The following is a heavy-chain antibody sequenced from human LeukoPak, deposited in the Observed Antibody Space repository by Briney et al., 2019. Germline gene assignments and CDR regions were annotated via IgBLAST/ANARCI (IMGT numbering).Heavy chain of an antibody. J-gene: IGHJ4*02. D-gene: IGHD4-23*01. V-gene: IGHV3-74*01. CDR2: INGDGSST. CDR3: AKRADYGGNSYDY. CDR1: GFTFSSYW. Sequence: GGSLRLSCAASGFTFSSYWMHWVRQVPGKGLVWVSRINGDGSSTSYADSVKGRFTISRDNAKNTLYLQMNSLRAEDTAVYYCAKRADYGGNSYDYWGQGTLVTVSS.